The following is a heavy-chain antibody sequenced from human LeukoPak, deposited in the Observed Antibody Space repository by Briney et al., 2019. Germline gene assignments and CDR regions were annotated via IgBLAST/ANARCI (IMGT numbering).Heavy chain of an antibody. D-gene: IGHD5-18*01. V-gene: IGHV4-34*01. J-gene: IGHJ4*02. CDR2: INHSGST. Sequence: SETLFLTCAVYGGSFSGYYWSWIRQPPGKGLEWIGDINHSGSTNYNPSLKSRVTISVDTSKNQFSLKLSSVTAAGTAVYYCARGWRYSYGPGLIDYWGQGTLVTVSS. CDR3: ARGWRYSYGPGLIDY. CDR1: GGSFSGYY.